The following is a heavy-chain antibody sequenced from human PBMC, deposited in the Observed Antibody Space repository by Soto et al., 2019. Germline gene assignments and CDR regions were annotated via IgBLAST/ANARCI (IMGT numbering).Heavy chain of an antibody. CDR2: ITTAGDT. Sequence: EVQLVESGGGLVQPGGSLRLSCAASGFTFSNYDMHWVRQVTGKGLEWVSGITTAGDTYYPVSVKGRFTISREKAKNSLYLQMNSVSAGDTAVYYCARELHGGSYGMAVGGQGTTVTVSS. CDR1: GFTFSNYD. CDR3: ARELHGGSYGMAV. V-gene: IGHV3-13*01. J-gene: IGHJ6*02.